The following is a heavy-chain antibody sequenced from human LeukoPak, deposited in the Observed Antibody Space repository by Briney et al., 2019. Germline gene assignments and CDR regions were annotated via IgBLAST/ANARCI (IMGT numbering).Heavy chain of an antibody. J-gene: IGHJ4*02. CDR2: VYYSGST. CDR3: ARRLPPYFDS. V-gene: IGHV4-59*01. Sequence: SETLSLTCTVSGVSISSYYWSWIRQPPGKGLEWIGYVYYSGSTNYSPSLKSRVTISVDTAKNQVSLRLSSVTAADTAVYYCARRLPPYFDSWGQGTLVTVSS. D-gene: IGHD4-11*01. CDR1: GVSISSYY.